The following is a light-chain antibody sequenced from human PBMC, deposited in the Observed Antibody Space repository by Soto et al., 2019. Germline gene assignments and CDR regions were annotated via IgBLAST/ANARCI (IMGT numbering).Light chain of an antibody. Sequence: QSVLTQPASVSGSPGQSITISCTGSSSDVGFYDFVSWYQQHPGKAPRLIIYDVYSRPSGVSNRFSGSKSGNTASLTISGLQTEDEADYYCCSHPYTNTHVVFGGGTKVTVL. J-gene: IGLJ2*01. V-gene: IGLV2-14*03. CDR3: CSHPYTNTHVV. CDR2: DVY. CDR1: SSDVGFYDF.